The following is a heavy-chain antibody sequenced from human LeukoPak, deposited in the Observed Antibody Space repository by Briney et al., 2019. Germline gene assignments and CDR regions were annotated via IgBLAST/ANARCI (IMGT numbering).Heavy chain of an antibody. V-gene: IGHV1-18*01. CDR3: ARGALQHSGPPYGDYVY. CDR1: GYTFSSYG. Sequence: ASVKVSCKASGYTFSSYGISWVRQAPGQGLEWMGRISAYNGNTNYAQKLQGRVTMTTDTSTSTAYMELRSLRSDDTAVYYCARGALQHSGPPYGDYVYWGQGTLVTVSS. D-gene: IGHD4-17*01. CDR2: ISAYNGNT. J-gene: IGHJ4*02.